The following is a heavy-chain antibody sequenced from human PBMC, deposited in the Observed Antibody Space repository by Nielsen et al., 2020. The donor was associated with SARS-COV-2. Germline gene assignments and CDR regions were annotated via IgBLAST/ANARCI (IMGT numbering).Heavy chain of an antibody. CDR3: ARHQTHGGNSFDF. CDR1: GFTFSDYY. J-gene: IGHJ4*02. V-gene: IGHV3-11*04. CDR2: ISSSASTI. D-gene: IGHD4-23*01. Sequence: GSLQISCAASGFTFSDYYMSWIRQAPGKGLEWVSYISSSASTIYYADSVKGRFTISRDNAKNSLYLQMNSLRAEDTAVYYCARHQTHGGNSFDFWGQGTLVTVSS.